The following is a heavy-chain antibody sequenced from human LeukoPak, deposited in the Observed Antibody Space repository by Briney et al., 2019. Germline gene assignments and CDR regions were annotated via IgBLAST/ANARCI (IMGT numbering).Heavy chain of an antibody. CDR2: ISWNSGSI. CDR3: AKSGDWGAGGYFQH. CDR1: GFTFDDYA. Sequence: SLRLSCAASGFTFDDYAMHWVRQAPGKGLEWVSGISWNSGSIGYADSVKGRFTISRDNAKNSLYLQMNSLRAEDTALYYCAKSGDWGAGGYFQHWGQGALVTVSS. D-gene: IGHD2-21*02. V-gene: IGHV3-9*01. J-gene: IGHJ1*01.